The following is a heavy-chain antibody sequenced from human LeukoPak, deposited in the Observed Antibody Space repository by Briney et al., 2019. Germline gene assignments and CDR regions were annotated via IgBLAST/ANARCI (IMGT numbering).Heavy chain of an antibody. CDR1: GASISSGSYY. CDR2: IYSSGST. V-gene: IGHV4-61*02. D-gene: IGHD3-3*01. Sequence: SQTLSLTCTVSGASISSGSYYWSWIRQPAGKGLEWIGRIYSSGSTNYNPSLKSRVTISVDTSKSQFSLKLRFVTAADTAVYYCAREPSPERGGVAFDIWGQGTMVTVSS. J-gene: IGHJ3*02. CDR3: AREPSPERGGVAFDI.